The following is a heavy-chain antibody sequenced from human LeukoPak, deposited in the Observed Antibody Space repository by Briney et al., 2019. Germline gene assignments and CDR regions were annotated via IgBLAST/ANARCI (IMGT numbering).Heavy chain of an antibody. CDR3: AREVGATHSPDY. CDR1: GGSISSYY. D-gene: IGHD1-26*01. CDR2: IYYSGST. V-gene: IGHV4-59*12. J-gene: IGHJ4*02. Sequence: SVTLSLTCTVSGGSISSYYWSWIRQPPGKGLEWIGYIYYSGSTNYNPSLKSRVTISVDTSKNQFSLKLSSVTAADTAVYYCAREVGATHSPDYWGQGTLVTVSS.